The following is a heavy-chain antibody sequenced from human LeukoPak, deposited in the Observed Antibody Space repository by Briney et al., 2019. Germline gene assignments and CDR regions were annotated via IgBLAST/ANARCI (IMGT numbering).Heavy chain of an antibody. Sequence: GGSLRLSCAASGFTFSSYSMNWVRQAPGKGLEWVSSISSSSGYIYYADSVKGRFTISRDNSKNTLYLQMNSLRAEDTAVFYCAKGGARLHSYYLDYWGQGTLVTVSS. CDR2: ISSSSGYI. J-gene: IGHJ4*02. CDR1: GFTFSSYS. V-gene: IGHV3-21*01. CDR3: AKGGARLHSYYLDY. D-gene: IGHD1-26*01.